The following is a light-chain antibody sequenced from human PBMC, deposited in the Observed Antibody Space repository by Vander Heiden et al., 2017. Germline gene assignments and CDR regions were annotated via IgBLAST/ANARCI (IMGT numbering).Light chain of an antibody. CDR3: HQDSDWPFT. CDR2: GVS. Sequence: ERVMTQSPATLSVSPGERATLSCGASQTIGNDLAWYQQKPGQAPRLLIYGVSTRATGIPARFSGSGSGTEFTLTISSLQSEDFAVYFCHQDSDWPFTFGQGTRLEIK. V-gene: IGKV3-15*01. CDR1: QTIGND. J-gene: IGKJ5*01.